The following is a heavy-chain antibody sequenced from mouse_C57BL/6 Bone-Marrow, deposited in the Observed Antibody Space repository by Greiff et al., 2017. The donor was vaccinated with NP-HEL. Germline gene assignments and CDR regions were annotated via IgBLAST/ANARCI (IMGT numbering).Heavy chain of an antibody. CDR3: ARSRWLLRFAY. CDR1: GYTFTSYD. CDR2: IYPRDGST. J-gene: IGHJ3*01. V-gene: IGHV1-85*01. Sequence: QVQLQQSGPELVKPGASVKLSCKASGYTFTSYDINWVKQRPGQGLEWIGWIYPRDGSTKYNEKFKGKATLTVDTSSSTAYMELHSLTSEDAAVYFCARSRWLLRFAYWGQGTLVTVSA. D-gene: IGHD2-3*01.